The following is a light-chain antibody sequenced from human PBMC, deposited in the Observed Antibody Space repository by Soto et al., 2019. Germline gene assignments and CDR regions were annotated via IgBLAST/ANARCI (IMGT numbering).Light chain of an antibody. CDR2: DAS. V-gene: IGKV1-5*01. J-gene: IGKJ1*01. CDR1: QSISSW. CDR3: QQYNNYSPT. Sequence: DIQMTQSPSTLSASVGDRVTITCRASQSISSWLAWYQQTPGKAPKLLIYDASSLESGVPSRFSGSGSGTEFTLPISSLQPDDFATYYCQQYNNYSPTFGQGTKVEIK.